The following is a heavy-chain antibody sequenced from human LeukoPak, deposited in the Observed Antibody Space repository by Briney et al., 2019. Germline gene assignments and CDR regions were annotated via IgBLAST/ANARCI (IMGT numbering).Heavy chain of an antibody. J-gene: IGHJ4*02. Sequence: SETLSLTCTVSGGSISSSSYYWGWIRQPPGKGLEWIGSIYYSGSTYYNPSLKSRVTISVDTSKNQFSLKLSSVTAADTAVYYCARGIAAAGPFDYWGQGTLVTVSS. CDR2: IYYSGST. CDR1: GGSISSSSYY. CDR3: ARGIAAAGPFDY. V-gene: IGHV4-39*07. D-gene: IGHD6-13*01.